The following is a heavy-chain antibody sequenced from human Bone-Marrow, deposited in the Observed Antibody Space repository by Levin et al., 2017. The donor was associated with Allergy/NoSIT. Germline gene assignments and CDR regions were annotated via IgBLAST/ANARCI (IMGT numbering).Heavy chain of an antibody. CDR3: ARHGGPHYDILTGYHSTDFDY. Sequence: ASETLSLTCTVSGGSISSSSYYWGWIRQPPGKGLEWIGSIYYSGSTYYNPSLKSRVTISVDTSKNQFSLKLSSVTAADTAVYYCARHGGPHYDILTGYHSTDFDYWGQGTLVTVSS. J-gene: IGHJ4*02. D-gene: IGHD3-9*01. CDR1: GGSISSSSYY. CDR2: IYYSGST. V-gene: IGHV4-39*01.